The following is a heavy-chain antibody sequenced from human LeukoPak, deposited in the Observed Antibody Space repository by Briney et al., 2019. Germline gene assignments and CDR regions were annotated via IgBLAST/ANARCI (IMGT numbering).Heavy chain of an antibody. CDR1: GFTFDDYA. CDR2: ISWDGGST. D-gene: IGHD3-16*02. V-gene: IGHV3-43D*03. Sequence: GGSLRLSCAASGFTFDDYAMNWVRHAPGKGLEWVSFISWDGGSTYYADSVKGRFTISRDNSKNSLYLQMNSLRAEDTALYYCAKDMLYSVGAGGFDYWGQGTLVTVSS. J-gene: IGHJ4*02. CDR3: AKDMLYSVGAGGFDY.